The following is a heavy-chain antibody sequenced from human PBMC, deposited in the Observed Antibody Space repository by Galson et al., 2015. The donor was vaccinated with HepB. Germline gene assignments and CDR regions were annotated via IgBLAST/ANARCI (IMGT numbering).Heavy chain of an antibody. Sequence: SLRLSCAASGFTFSGSAMHWVRQASGKGLEWVGRIRSNANSYATAYAASVKGRFTISRDDSKNTAYLQMNSLKTEDTAVYYCTRPGAGYDADDYRGQGTLVTVSS. D-gene: IGHD5-12*01. CDR2: IRSNANSYAT. CDR3: TRPGAGYDADDY. J-gene: IGHJ4*02. CDR1: GFTFSGSA. V-gene: IGHV3-73*01.